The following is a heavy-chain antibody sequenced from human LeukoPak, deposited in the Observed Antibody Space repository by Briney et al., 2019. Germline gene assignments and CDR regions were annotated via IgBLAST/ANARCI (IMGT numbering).Heavy chain of an antibody. CDR3: SRGGYCSGGTCYVGDH. J-gene: IGHJ4*02. CDR2: ISSSGSTI. CDR1: GFTFSSYE. D-gene: IGHD2-15*01. Sequence: GGSLRLSCAASGFTFSSYEMNWVRQAPGKGLEWVSYISSSGSTIYYADSVKGRFTISRDNAKNSLYLQMKLLRAEDTAIYYCSRGGYCSGGTCYVGDHWGQGSLVIVSS. V-gene: IGHV3-48*03.